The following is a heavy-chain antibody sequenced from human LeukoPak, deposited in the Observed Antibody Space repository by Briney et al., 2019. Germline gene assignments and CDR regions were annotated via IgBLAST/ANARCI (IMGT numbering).Heavy chain of an antibody. V-gene: IGHV3-7*01. D-gene: IGHD4-17*01. CDR2: IKQDGSEK. CDR3: ARLKTTVTTSPIFDY. CDR1: GFTFSSYW. Sequence: GGSLRLSCAASGFTFSSYWMSWVRQAPGKGLEWVANIKQDGSEKYYVDSVKGRFTISRDNAKNSLYLQMNSLRAEDTAVYYCARLKTTVTTSPIFDYWGQGTLVTVSS. J-gene: IGHJ4*02.